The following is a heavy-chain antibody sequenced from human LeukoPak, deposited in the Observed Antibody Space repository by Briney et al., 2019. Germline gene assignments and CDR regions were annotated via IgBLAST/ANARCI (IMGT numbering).Heavy chain of an antibody. CDR3: ARLISIVMAFDI. CDR2: IYYSGST. V-gene: IGHV4-39*01. J-gene: IGHJ3*02. D-gene: IGHD1-26*01. Sequence: PSETLSLTCTVSGGSISSSSYYWGWIRQPPGKGLEWIGSIYYSGSTYYNPSLKSRVTISVDTSKNQFSLKLSSVTAADTAVYYCARLISIVMAFDIWGQGAMVTVSS. CDR1: GGSISSSSYY.